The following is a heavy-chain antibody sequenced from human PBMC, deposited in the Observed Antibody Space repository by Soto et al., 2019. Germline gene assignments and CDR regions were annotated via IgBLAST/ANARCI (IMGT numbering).Heavy chain of an antibody. D-gene: IGHD6-13*01. CDR1: GGSISSGGYY. CDR2: IYYSGST. J-gene: IGHJ2*01. CDR3: ARRIAAAGTDWYFDL. Sequence: QVQLQESGPGLVKPSQTLSLTCTVSGGSISSGGYYWSWIRQHPGKGLEWIGYIYYSGSTYYNPSLKSRVTISVDTSKNQVSLKLSSVTAADTAVYYCARRIAAAGTDWYFDLWGRGTLVTVSS. V-gene: IGHV4-31*03.